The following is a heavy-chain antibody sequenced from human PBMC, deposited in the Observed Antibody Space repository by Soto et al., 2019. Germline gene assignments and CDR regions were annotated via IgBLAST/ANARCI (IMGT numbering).Heavy chain of an antibody. CDR3: ARVPTPTDGDSDKRNWFDP. CDR2: ISAYNGNT. D-gene: IGHD4-17*01. CDR1: GYTFTNYG. Sequence: QVQLVQSGAEVKKPGASVKVSCKTSGYTFTNYGINWVRQAPGQGLEWMGWISAYNGNTNYAQKLQGRVTMTTDTSTSTAYMELRSLSSDDTAVYYCARVPTPTDGDSDKRNWFDPWGQGTLVTVSS. V-gene: IGHV1-18*04. J-gene: IGHJ5*02.